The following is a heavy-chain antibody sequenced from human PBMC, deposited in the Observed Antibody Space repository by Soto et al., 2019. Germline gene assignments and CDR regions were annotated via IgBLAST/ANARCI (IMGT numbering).Heavy chain of an antibody. CDR3: AKCEDIVVVVAATSNYYYGMDV. Sequence: LRLSCAASGFTFSSYAMSWVRQAPGKGLEWVSAISGSGGSTYYADSVKGRFTISRDNSKNTLYLQMNSLRAEDTAVYYCAKCEDIVVVVAATSNYYYGMDVWGQGTTVTVSS. CDR2: ISGSGGST. J-gene: IGHJ6*02. CDR1: GFTFSSYA. D-gene: IGHD2-15*01. V-gene: IGHV3-23*01.